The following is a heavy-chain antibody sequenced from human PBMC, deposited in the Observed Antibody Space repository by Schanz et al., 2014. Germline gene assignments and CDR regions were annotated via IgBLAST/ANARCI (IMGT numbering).Heavy chain of an antibody. D-gene: IGHD1-26*01. J-gene: IGHJ4*02. V-gene: IGHV3-33*08. CDR2: IRYDGSDK. CDR3: ARVRGSGSYSFHYLDL. Sequence: QVQLVESGGGVVQPGRSLRLSCAASRLNFNNAWMHWVRQAPGKGLEWVAFIRYDGSDKYYADSVKGRFTISRDNGEDTTDLQMNSLRVEDTGVYYCARVRGSGSYSFHYLDLGGQGTLVTVAS. CDR1: RLNFNNAW.